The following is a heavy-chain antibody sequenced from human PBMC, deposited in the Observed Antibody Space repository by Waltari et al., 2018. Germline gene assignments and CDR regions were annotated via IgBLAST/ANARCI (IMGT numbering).Heavy chain of an antibody. CDR3: ARTSYGDYVYYYYGMDV. D-gene: IGHD4-17*01. Sequence: QVQLQESGPGLVTPSETLSLTCTVSGGSISSFSVSWIRPPPGKGLEWIGYIYYSGSTNYNPSLKSRVTISVDTSKNQFSLKLSSVTAADTAVYYCARTSYGDYVYYYYGMDVWGQGTTVTVSS. V-gene: IGHV4-59*08. J-gene: IGHJ6*02. CDR2: IYYSGST. CDR1: GGSISSFS.